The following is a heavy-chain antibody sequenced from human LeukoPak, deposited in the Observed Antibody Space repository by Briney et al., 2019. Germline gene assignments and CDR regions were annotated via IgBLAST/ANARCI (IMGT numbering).Heavy chain of an antibody. CDR3: ARDSEPSNSYYDFWSGYYRDAFDI. D-gene: IGHD3-3*01. V-gene: IGHV4-4*07. Sequence: PSETLSLTCTVSGGSISSYYWSWIRQPAGQGLEWIGRIYTSGSTNYNPSLKSRVTMSVDTSKNQFSLKLSSVTATDTAVYYCARDSEPSNSYYDFWSGYYRDAFDIWGQGTMVTVSS. J-gene: IGHJ3*02. CDR2: IYTSGST. CDR1: GGSISSYY.